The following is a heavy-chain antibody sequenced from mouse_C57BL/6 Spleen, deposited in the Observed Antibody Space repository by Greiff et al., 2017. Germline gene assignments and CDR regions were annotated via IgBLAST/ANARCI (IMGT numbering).Heavy chain of an antibody. CDR3: ASSYYGSSYYYYAMDY. J-gene: IGHJ4*01. Sequence: QVQLKQSGPELVKPGASVKISCKASGYAFSSSWMNWVKQRPGKGLEWIGRIYPGDGDTNYNGKFKGKATLTADKSSSTAYMQLSILTSEDSAVSFCASSYYGSSYYYYAMDYWGQGTSVTVSS. D-gene: IGHD1-1*01. V-gene: IGHV1-82*01. CDR1: GYAFSSSW. CDR2: IYPGDGDT.